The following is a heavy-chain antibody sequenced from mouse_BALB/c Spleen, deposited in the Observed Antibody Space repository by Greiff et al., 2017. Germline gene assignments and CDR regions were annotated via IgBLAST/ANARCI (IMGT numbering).Heavy chain of an antibody. J-gene: IGHJ4*01. CDR1: GYTFTDYW. V-gene: IGHV1-69*01. Sequence: QVQLKQPGAELVMPGASVKMSCKASGYTFTDYWMHWVKQRPGQGLEWIGAIDTSDSYTSYNQKFKGKATLTVDESSSTAYMQLSSLTSEDSAVYYCARTTVGATGAMEYWGQGTSVTVSS. CDR2: IDTSDSYT. CDR3: ARTTVGATGAMEY. D-gene: IGHD1-1*01.